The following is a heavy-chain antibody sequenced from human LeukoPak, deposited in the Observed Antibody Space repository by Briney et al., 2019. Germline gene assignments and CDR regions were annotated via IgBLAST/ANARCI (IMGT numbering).Heavy chain of an antibody. J-gene: IGHJ4*02. D-gene: IGHD1-26*01. V-gene: IGHV3-23*01. CDR2: VSGSGGDT. CDR3: GKVGTTVISRIDY. Sequence: GGSLRLSCAASGFSFSSSLMSWVRQAPGKGLEWVSAVSGSGGDTYYADSVKGRFTISRDNSKNTLYLQMNSLRAEDTALYYCGKVGTTVISRIDYWGQGTLVTVSS. CDR1: GFSFSSSL.